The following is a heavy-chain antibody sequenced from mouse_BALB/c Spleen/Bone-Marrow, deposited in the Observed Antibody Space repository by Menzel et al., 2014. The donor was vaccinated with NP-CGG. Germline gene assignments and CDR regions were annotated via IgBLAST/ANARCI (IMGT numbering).Heavy chain of an antibody. Sequence: VHLVESGSVLVRPGASVKLSCKASGHTFTSSWMHWAKQRPGQGLEWIGEIHPNSGNTNYNEKFKGKATLTVDTSSSTAYVDLSSLTSEDSAVYYCARSTTATYFDVWGAGTTVTVSS. D-gene: IGHD1-2*01. V-gene: IGHV1S130*01. CDR1: GHTFTSSW. CDR2: IHPNSGNT. CDR3: ARSTTATYFDV. J-gene: IGHJ1*01.